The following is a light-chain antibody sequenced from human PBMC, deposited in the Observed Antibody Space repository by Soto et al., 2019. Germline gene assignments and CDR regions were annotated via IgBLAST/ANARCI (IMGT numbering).Light chain of an antibody. V-gene: IGKV3-20*01. J-gene: IGKJ4*01. CDR2: GAS. Sequence: EIVLTQSPGTLSLSPGERATLSCRASQSVSSNYLAWYQQKPGQAPRLLIYGASSRATGIPDRFSGSGSGTDFTLNISRLEPDDFAVYYCQQYGSSPLTFGGGTKVEIK. CDR3: QQYGSSPLT. CDR1: QSVSSNY.